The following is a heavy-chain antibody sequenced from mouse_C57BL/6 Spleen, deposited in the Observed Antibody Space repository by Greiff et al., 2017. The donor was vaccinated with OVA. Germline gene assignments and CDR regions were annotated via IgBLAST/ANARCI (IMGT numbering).Heavy chain of an antibody. J-gene: IGHJ3*01. V-gene: IGHV1-55*01. CDR2: IYPGSGST. D-gene: IGHD1-1*01. CDR1: GYTFTSYW. Sequence: QVQLQQPGAELVKPGASVKMSCKASGYTFTSYWITWVKQRPGQGLEWIGDIYPGSGSTNYTAKFKSKATLTVDTSSSTAYMQLSSLTSDDSAVYDGAREDYYGSSFPCAYWGQGTLVTVSA. CDR3: AREDYYGSSFPCAY.